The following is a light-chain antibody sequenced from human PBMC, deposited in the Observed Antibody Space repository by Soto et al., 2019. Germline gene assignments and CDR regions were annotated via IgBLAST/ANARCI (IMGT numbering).Light chain of an antibody. CDR3: SSFTSSHTYV. V-gene: IGLV2-14*01. Sequence: QPASVSGSPGQSTTISCTGTSSDVGGYNYVSWYQQHPGEAPKLIIYDVSNRPSGVSNRFSGSKSGNTASLTISGLQAEDEADYYCSSFTSSHTYVFGTGTKLTVL. J-gene: IGLJ1*01. CDR1: SSDVGGYNY. CDR2: DVS.